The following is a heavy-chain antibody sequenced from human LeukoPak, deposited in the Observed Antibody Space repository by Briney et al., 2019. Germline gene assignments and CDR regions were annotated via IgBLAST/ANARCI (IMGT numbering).Heavy chain of an antibody. CDR2: IYYTGNT. CDR1: GVSISSYY. V-gene: IGHV4-59*01. Sequence: SETLSFTCTVSGVSISSYYWTWIRQSPGKGLEWIGYIYYTGNTNYNPSLKSRVTISVDTSKNQFSLKLSSVTAADTAVYYCARDRLQLQSWGQGTLVTVSS. CDR3: ARDRLQLQS. D-gene: IGHD5-24*01. J-gene: IGHJ5*02.